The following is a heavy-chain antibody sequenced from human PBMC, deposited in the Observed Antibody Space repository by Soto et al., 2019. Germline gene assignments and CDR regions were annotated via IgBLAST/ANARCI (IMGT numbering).Heavy chain of an antibody. D-gene: IGHD6-6*01. V-gene: IGHV1-18*01. CDR3: ARKSSSSSWFDP. CDR2: ISGDNGNT. J-gene: IGHJ5*02. CDR1: GYTFSNYG. Sequence: QVQLVQSGAEVKKPGASVKVSCKASGYTFSNYGITWVRQAPGQGLEWMGWISGDNGNTNYAQNLQGRVTMTTDPSTRTAYMDLRSLRSDDTAVYYCARKSSSSSWFDPWGQGTLVTVS.